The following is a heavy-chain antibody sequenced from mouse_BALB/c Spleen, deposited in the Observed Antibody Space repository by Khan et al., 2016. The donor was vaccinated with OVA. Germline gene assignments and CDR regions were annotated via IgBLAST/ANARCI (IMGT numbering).Heavy chain of an antibody. J-gene: IGHJ2*01. D-gene: IGHD1-1*02. CDR2: IWSGGIT. V-gene: IGHV2-2*02. Sequence: QVQLKQSGPGLVQPSQSLSITCTVSGFSLANYGVHWVRQSPGKGLEWLGVIWSGGITDYNATFISRLSISKDNSKGQVFFKMNSLQANDTAIYYRARNRNGYFDSWGQGSTLTVSS. CDR1: GFSLANYG. CDR3: ARNRNGYFDS.